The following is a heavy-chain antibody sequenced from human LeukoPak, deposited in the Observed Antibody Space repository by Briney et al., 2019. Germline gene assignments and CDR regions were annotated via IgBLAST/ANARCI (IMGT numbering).Heavy chain of an antibody. J-gene: IGHJ4*02. V-gene: IGHV1-2*02. CDR2: INPNSGGT. CDR1: GYTFTGYY. Sequence: GASVKVSCKASGYTFTGYYMHWVRQAPGQGLEWMGWINPNSGGTNYAQKLQGRVTMTTDTSTSTAYMELRSLRSDDTAVYYCARDHHTFHYGGNFDYWGQGTLVTVSS. D-gene: IGHD4-23*01. CDR3: ARDHHTFHYGGNFDY.